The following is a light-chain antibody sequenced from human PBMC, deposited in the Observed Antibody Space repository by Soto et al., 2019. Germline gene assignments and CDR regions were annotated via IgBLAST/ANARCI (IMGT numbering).Light chain of an antibody. J-gene: IGLJ2*01. Sequence: QSAPTQPPSASGSPGQSVTFSCTGTSSNVGGYNYVSWYQQYPGKAPKLMIYEVYKRHSGVPDRFSGSKSGNTASLTVSGLEHEDEAYYYCSAYAGSSTWVFGGGTKLTVL. CDR2: EVY. CDR3: SAYAGSSTWV. CDR1: SSNVGGYNY. V-gene: IGLV2-8*01.